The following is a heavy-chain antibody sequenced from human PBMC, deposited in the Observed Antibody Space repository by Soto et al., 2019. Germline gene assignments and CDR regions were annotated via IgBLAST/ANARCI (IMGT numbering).Heavy chain of an antibody. CDR1: GFTFSSYW. CDR3: ERGSSGWPDAFEI. J-gene: IGHJ3*02. CDR2: INSDGSST. Sequence: EVQLVESGGGLVQPGGSLRLSCAASGFTFSSYWMHWVRQAPGKGLVWVSRINSDGSSTSYADSVKGRFTISRDNAKNTLYLQMNSLRAEDTDEYYCERGSSGWPDAFEIWGQGTMLTVSS. D-gene: IGHD6-19*01. V-gene: IGHV3-74*01.